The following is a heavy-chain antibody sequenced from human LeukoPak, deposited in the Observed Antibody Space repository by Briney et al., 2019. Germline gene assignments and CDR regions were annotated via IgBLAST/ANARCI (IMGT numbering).Heavy chain of an antibody. V-gene: IGHV3-74*01. Sequence: GGALRLSCAAPGFTFSSYWMHSVRQAPGKGLVWVSRINSDGSRTSYAHSVKGRYHISRDNAKNTLFLQMSSLRAEDAVVYCGGRWYRYCIGGSCYHEGFDPWGQGTLVTVSS. J-gene: IGHJ5*02. CDR3: GRWYRYCIGGSCYHEGFDP. CDR2: INSDGSRT. CDR1: GFTFSSYW. D-gene: IGHD2-15*01.